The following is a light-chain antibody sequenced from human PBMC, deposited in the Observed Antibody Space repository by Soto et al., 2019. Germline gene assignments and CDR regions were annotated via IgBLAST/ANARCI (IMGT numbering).Light chain of an antibody. CDR3: QQRSTWLFT. CDR1: QSVSSY. V-gene: IGKV3-11*01. Sequence: EIVLTQSPATLSLSPGERATLSCRASQSVSSYLAWYQQKPGQAPRLLIYDASNRATGIPARFSGSGSGTDFILTISSLEPEDFAVYHCQQRSTWLFTFGPGTKVDIK. CDR2: DAS. J-gene: IGKJ3*01.